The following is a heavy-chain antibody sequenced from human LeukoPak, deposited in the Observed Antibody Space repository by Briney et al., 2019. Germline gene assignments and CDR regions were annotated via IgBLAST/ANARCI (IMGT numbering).Heavy chain of an antibody. CDR2: IDKNGREK. Sequence: GGSLILSCTVSGFTLSNYWMRWVRQAPGKGLEWVASIDKNGREKRYVDSVEGRFTISRDNAKNSVYLQMTSLGAEDTAVYYCATYTQNFGAPGTDYWGQGTLVTVSS. CDR1: GFTLSNYW. V-gene: IGHV3-7*01. CDR3: ATYTQNFGAPGTDY. D-gene: IGHD3-10*01. J-gene: IGHJ4*02.